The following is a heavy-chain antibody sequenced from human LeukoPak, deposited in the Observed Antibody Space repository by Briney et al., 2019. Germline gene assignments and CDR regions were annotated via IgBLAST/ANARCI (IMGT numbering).Heavy chain of an antibody. CDR2: IGTTTTI. CDR3: ARDKNYGFDY. CDR1: GFTLFSYS. D-gene: IGHD1-7*01. Sequence: GGSLRLSCAASGFTLFSYSMNWVRQAPGKGLEWVSYIGTTTTIDYADSVKGRFTISRDNAQNSLFLQMNSLRDEDTAVYYCARDKNYGFDYWGQGTLVTVSS. J-gene: IGHJ4*02. V-gene: IGHV3-48*02.